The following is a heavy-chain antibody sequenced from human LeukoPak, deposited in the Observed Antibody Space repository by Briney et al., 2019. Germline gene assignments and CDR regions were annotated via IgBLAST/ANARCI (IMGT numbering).Heavy chain of an antibody. D-gene: IGHD2-2*01. V-gene: IGHV4-31*03. J-gene: IGHJ3*01. CDR1: GVSLSSDTYY. CDR3: ATPYCGTISCLDAFDV. CDR2: IYYSGST. Sequence: PSQTLSLTCTVRGVSLSSDTYYWSWIRQRPGKGLEWIGHIYYSGSTSFNPSLKSRVSMSVDASKSQFSLKLTSVTAADTAVYYCATPYCGTISCLDAFDVRGQGTVVTVSS.